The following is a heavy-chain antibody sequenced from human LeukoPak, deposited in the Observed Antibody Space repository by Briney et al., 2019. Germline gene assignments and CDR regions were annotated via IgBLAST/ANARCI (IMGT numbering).Heavy chain of an antibody. D-gene: IGHD2-15*01. J-gene: IGHJ6*02. Sequence: ASVKVSCKASGYTFTRYGISLVRQAPGQGLEWMGWISAYNGNTNYAQKLQGRVTMTTDTSTSTAYMELRSLRSDDTAVYYCARETKHCSCASCVTSPYYYYGMDVWGQGTTVTVSS. CDR2: ISAYNGNT. V-gene: IGHV1-18*01. CDR3: ARETKHCSCASCVTSPYYYYGMDV. CDR1: GYTFTRYG.